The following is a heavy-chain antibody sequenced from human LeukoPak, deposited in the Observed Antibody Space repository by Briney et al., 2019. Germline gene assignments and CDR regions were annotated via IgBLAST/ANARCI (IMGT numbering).Heavy chain of an antibody. V-gene: IGHV3-21*01. CDR2: ISSSSSYI. D-gene: IGHD6-19*01. CDR1: GFTFSSYS. CDR3: AKGQIAPGIAVAGPRDFDY. J-gene: IGHJ4*02. Sequence: KPGGSLRLSCAASGFTFSSYSMNWVRQAPGKGLEWVSSISSSSSYIYYADSVKGRFTISRDNAKNSLYLQMNSLRAEDTAVYYCAKGQIAPGIAVAGPRDFDYWGQGTLVTVSS.